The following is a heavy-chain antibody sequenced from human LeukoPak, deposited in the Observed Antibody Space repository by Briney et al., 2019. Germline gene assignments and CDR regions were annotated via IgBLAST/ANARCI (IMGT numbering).Heavy chain of an antibody. CDR2: IYTSGST. CDR3: ARGRAAAGKLDY. D-gene: IGHD6-13*01. CDR1: GGSISSYY. Sequence: SETLSLTCTVSGGSISSYYWSWIRQPAGKGLEWIGRIYTSGSTNYNPSLKSRVTMSVDTSKNQFSLKLSSVTAADTAVYYCARGRAAAGKLDYWDQGTLVTVSS. V-gene: IGHV4-4*07. J-gene: IGHJ4*02.